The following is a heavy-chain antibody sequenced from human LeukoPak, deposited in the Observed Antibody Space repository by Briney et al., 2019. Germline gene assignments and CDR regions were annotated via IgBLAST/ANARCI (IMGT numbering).Heavy chain of an antibody. D-gene: IGHD2-2*01. Sequence: GGSLRLSCAASGFTFSSTCMNWVRQAPGKGLEWVSYISSATSTTYYADSVKGRFTISRDNAKNSLSLQMNSLRVEDTAVYYCAKERSGIVAAASNSWGQGTLVIVAS. CDR1: GFTFSSTC. J-gene: IGHJ5*02. CDR3: AKERSGIVAAASNS. CDR2: ISSATSTT. V-gene: IGHV3-48*04.